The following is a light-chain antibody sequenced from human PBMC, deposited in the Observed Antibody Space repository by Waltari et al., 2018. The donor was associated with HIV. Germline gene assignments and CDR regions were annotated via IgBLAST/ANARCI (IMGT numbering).Light chain of an antibody. J-gene: IGLJ3*02. CDR3: AAWDDSLNAWV. V-gene: IGLV1-44*01. CDR2: SNN. CDR1: SSNIGSNL. Sequence: QSVLTQPPSPSGTPGQRVSLSCPGTSSNIGSNLVNWYQQLPGTAPKLLIYSNNQRPSGVPDRFSGSKSGTSASLAISGLQSEDEADYYCAAWDDSLNAWVFGGGTKLTVL.